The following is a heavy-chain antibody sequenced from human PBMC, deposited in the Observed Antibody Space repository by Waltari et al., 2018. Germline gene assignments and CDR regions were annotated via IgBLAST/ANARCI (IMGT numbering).Heavy chain of an antibody. CDR2: VFHSGST. CDR1: GGSMTSHS. J-gene: IGHJ6*03. D-gene: IGHD5-18*01. Sequence: QVQLQESGPGLVRPSETLSLTCTVSGGSMTSHSRSWIRQSPGKGLEWVGYVFHSGSTNYNPSLKSRVTMSLDTSKSQFSLKLTSVTPADTAVYYCARDILHSFYYYMDVWGKGTLVTVSS. V-gene: IGHV4-59*11. CDR3: ARDILHSFYYYMDV.